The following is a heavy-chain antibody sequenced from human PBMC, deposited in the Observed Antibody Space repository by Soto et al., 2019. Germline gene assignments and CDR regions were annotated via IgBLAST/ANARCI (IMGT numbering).Heavy chain of an antibody. CDR2: IYSGGST. CDR3: AKEQPGYSYGPFVY. CDR1: GFTVSSNY. V-gene: IGHV3-66*02. D-gene: IGHD5-18*01. Sequence: GGSLRLSCAASGFTVSSNYMSWVRQAPGKGLEWASVIYSGGSTYYADSVKGRFTISRDNSKNTLYLQMNSLRAEDTAVYYCAKEQPGYSYGPFVYWGQGTLVTVSS. J-gene: IGHJ4*02.